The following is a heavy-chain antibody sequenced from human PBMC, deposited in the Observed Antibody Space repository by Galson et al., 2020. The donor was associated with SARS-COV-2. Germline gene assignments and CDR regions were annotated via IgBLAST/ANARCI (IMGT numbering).Heavy chain of an antibody. CDR3: ARDATSSGWFNWFDH. D-gene: IGHD6-19*01. CDR2: IYHTGST. J-gene: IGHJ5*02. Sequence: SETLSLICSVSGGFISSTSYLWGWIRQPPGKGLEWIGSIYHTGSTHYNPSLASRATISVDTSKNHFALKLSSVPAADTAVYYCARDATSSGWFNWFDHWGRGTLVTVSS. V-gene: IGHV4-39*06. CDR1: GGFISSTSYL.